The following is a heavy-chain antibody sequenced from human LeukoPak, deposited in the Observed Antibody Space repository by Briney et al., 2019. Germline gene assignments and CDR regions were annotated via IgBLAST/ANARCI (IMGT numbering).Heavy chain of an antibody. J-gene: IGHJ6*03. CDR2: INHSGST. V-gene: IGHV4-34*01. CDR3: ARIEYSSSWYPGADYYYYMDV. CDR1: AGSFSGYY. D-gene: IGHD6-13*01. Sequence: SETLSVTCAVYAGSFSGYYWSWMRQPPGKGLEWMGEINHSGSTNYNPPLKSRVIISVVTSKNQFSLKLSSVTAADTAVYYCARIEYSSSWYPGADYYYYMDVWGKGTTVTVSS.